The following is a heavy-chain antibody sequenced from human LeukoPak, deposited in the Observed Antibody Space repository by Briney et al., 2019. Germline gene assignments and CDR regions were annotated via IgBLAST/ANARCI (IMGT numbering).Heavy chain of an antibody. Sequence: GGTLRLSCAASGFTFSSYWMHWVRQVPGKGLVWVARINEHGSITDYADSVKDRFTASRDNAWSTLYLQMNSLRAEDTAVYYCARDVAGSGSLWGQGTLITVSS. CDR3: ARDVAGSGSL. CDR1: GFTFSSYW. D-gene: IGHD3-10*01. J-gene: IGHJ4*02. CDR2: INEHGSIT. V-gene: IGHV3-74*01.